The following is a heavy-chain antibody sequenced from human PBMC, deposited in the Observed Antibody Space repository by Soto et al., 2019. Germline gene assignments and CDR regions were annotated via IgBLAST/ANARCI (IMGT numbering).Heavy chain of an antibody. CDR2: IVWDDDK. D-gene: IGHD3-3*01. J-gene: IGHJ6*02. V-gene: IGHV2-70*01. CDR3: ARIPSSSSIFGVYYYYGMDV. CDR1: GFSLSTSGMC. Sequence: SGPTLVNPTQTLTLTCTFSGFSLSTSGMCVSWIRQPPGKALEWLALIVWDDDKYYSTSLKTRLTISKDTSKNQVVLTMTNMDPVDTATYYCARIPSSSSIFGVYYYYGMDVWGQGTTVTV.